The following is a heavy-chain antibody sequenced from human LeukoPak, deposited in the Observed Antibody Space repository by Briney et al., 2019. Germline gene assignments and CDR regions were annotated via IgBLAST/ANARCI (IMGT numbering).Heavy chain of an antibody. CDR2: IKQDGSEK. Sequence: AGGSLRLSCAASGFTFSNYWMSWVRQAPGKGLEWVANIKQDGSEKYYVDSVKGRFTISRDNAKNSLYLQMNSLRAEDTAVYYCARDPDYMDVWGKGTTVTVSS. J-gene: IGHJ6*03. CDR1: GFTFSNYW. CDR3: ARDPDYMDV. V-gene: IGHV3-7*01.